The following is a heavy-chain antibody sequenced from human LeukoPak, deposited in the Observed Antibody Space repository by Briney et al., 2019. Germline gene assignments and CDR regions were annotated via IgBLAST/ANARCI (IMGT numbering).Heavy chain of an antibody. V-gene: IGHV3-23*01. CDR1: GFTFSSYA. Sequence: QPGGSLRLSCAASGFTFSSYAMNWVRQAPGKGLEWVSAINGRGDNTYYADSVKGRFTISRDNSKNTLYLQMNSLRAEDTAVYYCAKGRGSSDYWGQGTLVTVSS. CDR3: AKGRGSSDY. D-gene: IGHD3-16*01. CDR2: INGRGDNT. J-gene: IGHJ4*02.